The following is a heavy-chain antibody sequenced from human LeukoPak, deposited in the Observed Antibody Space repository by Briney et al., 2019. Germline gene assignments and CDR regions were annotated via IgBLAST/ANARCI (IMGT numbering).Heavy chain of an antibody. CDR2: ISSSSSYI. V-gene: IGHV3-21*01. J-gene: IGHJ3*02. CDR3: ARRVAVAEAFDI. CDR1: GFTFSSYS. D-gene: IGHD6-19*01. Sequence: PGGSLRLSCAASGFTFSSYSMNWVRQAPGKGLEWVSSISSSSSYIYYADSVKGRFTISRDNAKNSLYLQMNSLRAEDTAVYYCARRVAVAEAFDIWGQGTMVTVSS.